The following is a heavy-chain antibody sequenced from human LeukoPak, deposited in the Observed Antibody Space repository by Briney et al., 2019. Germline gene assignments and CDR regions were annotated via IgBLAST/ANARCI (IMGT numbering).Heavy chain of an antibody. Sequence: ERSLRLSCAASGFTFSTYAMHWVRQALGKXLEWVAVISYDGSKKYYADSVKGRFTISRDNSNNTLYLQMNSLRAEDTAVYYCAKELLGAFDYWGQGTLVTVSS. CDR1: GFTFSTYA. CDR2: ISYDGSKK. V-gene: IGHV3-30-3*01. D-gene: IGHD7-27*01. J-gene: IGHJ4*02. CDR3: AKELLGAFDY.